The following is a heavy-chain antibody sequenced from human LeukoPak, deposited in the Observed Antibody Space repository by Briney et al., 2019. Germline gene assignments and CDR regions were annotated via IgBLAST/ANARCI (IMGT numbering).Heavy chain of an antibody. CDR3: AKDGDSSGPFDY. V-gene: IGHV4-39*02. CDR1: GGSISSSSYY. CDR2: IYYSGTT. Sequence: SETLSLTCTVSGGSISSSSYYWGWIRQPPGKGLEWIGSIYYSGTTYYNPSLKSRVTISVDTSKNQFSLKLSSVTAADTAVYYCAKDGDSSGPFDYWGQGTLVTVSS. J-gene: IGHJ4*02. D-gene: IGHD3-22*01.